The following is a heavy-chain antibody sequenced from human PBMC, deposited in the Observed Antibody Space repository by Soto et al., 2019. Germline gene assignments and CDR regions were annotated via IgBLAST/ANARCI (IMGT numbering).Heavy chain of an antibody. Sequence: QVQLVQSGAEVKKPGASVKVSCKASGYTFTSYGISWVRQAPGQGLEWMGWISAYNGNTNYAQKLQGRVTMTTDTATSTADMERRSLRSDDTAVYYWARDWAYGGPFDYWGQGTLVTVSS. CDR3: ARDWAYGGPFDY. CDR1: GYTFTSYG. J-gene: IGHJ4*02. CDR2: ISAYNGNT. D-gene: IGHD4-17*01. V-gene: IGHV1-18*01.